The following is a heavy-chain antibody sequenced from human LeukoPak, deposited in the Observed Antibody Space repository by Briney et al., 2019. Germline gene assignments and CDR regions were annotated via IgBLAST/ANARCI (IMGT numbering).Heavy chain of an antibody. CDR3: ARRLVGANAFDY. CDR2: IYHSGST. V-gene: IGHV4-38-2*01. J-gene: IGHJ4*02. D-gene: IGHD1-26*01. Sequence: SETLSLTCAVSRYSITRVYYWGGIRQPPGKGLEWIGSIYHSGSTYYNPSLKSRVTISVDTSKNQFSLKLSSVTAADTAVYYCARRLVGANAFDYWGQGTLVTVSS. CDR1: RYSITRVYY.